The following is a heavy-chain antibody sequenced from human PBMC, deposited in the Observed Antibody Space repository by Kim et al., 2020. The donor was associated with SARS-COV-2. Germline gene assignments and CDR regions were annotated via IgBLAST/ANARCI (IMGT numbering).Heavy chain of an antibody. V-gene: IGHV3-21*01. D-gene: IGHD3-22*01. Sequence: YYADSVKGRFTISRDNAKNSLYLQMNSLRAEDTAVYYCARGPSSGYYFDYWGQGTLVTVSS. CDR3: ARGPSSGYYFDY. J-gene: IGHJ4*02.